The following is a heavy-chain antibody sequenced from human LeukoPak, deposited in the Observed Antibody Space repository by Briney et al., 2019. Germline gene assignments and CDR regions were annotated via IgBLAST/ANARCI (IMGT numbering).Heavy chain of an antibody. Sequence: ASVKVSCKASGYTFTGYYMHWVRQAPGQGLEWMRWINPNSGGTNYAQKFQGRVTMTRDTSISTAYMELSSLRSEDTAVYYCARSKDYDYVWGSYPHDYWGQGTLVTVSS. D-gene: IGHD3-16*02. V-gene: IGHV1-2*02. CDR3: ARSKDYDYVWGSYPHDY. J-gene: IGHJ4*02. CDR1: GYTFTGYY. CDR2: INPNSGGT.